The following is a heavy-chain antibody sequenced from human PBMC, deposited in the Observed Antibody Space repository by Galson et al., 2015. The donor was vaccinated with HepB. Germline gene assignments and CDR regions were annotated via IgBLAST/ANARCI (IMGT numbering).Heavy chain of an antibody. CDR3: ARGALRYGSGSYYSDAFEI. CDR2: IYPVDSDT. CDR1: EYSFTNYW. Sequence: QSGAEVKKPGESLKISCKASEYSFTNYWIAWVRQMPGKGLEWMGIIYPVDSDTRYSPSFQGQVTISADRSITTAFLQWSSLKASDTAIYFCARGALRYGSGSYYSDAFEIWGQGTMVTVSS. V-gene: IGHV5-51*01. D-gene: IGHD3-10*01. J-gene: IGHJ3*02.